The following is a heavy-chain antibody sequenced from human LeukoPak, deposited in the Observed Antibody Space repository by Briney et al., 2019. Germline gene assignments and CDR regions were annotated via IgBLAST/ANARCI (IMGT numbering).Heavy chain of an antibody. V-gene: IGHV3-7*01. Sequence: GGSLRLSCAASGFTFSSYWMSWVRQAPGKGLGWVANIKQDGSEQYYVDSVKGRFTISRDNAKNSLYLQMNSLRAEDTAVYYCARDLGSEVRGIILDIETYNWFDPWGQGTLVTVSS. D-gene: IGHD3-10*01. CDR1: GFTFSSYW. CDR2: IKQDGSEQ. J-gene: IGHJ5*02. CDR3: ARDLGSEVRGIILDIETYNWFDP.